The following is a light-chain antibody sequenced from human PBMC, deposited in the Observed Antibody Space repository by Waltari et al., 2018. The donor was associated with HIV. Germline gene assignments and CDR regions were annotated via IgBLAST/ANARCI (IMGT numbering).Light chain of an antibody. CDR1: QSISIS. CDR3: QQYGRSRT. Sequence: DIQMTQSPSTLSASVGDRVSITCRASQSISISLAWYQQKPGKVPKLLIYKASTLESGVPSRFSGSGSGTQFTLTISSLQPDDFATYYCQQYGRSRTFGQGTKVDIK. V-gene: IGKV1-5*03. J-gene: IGKJ1*01. CDR2: KAS.